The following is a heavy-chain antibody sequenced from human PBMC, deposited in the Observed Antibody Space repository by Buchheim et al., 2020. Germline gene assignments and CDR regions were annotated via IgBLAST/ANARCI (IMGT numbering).Heavy chain of an antibody. J-gene: IGHJ4*02. Sequence: QVQLVESGGGVVQPGRSLRLSCAASGFTFSSYGMHWVRQAPGKGLGWVAVIWYDGSNKYYADSVKGRFTISRDNSKNTLYLQMNSLRAEDTAVYYCARTNRLYDYDLFDYWGQGTL. CDR1: GFTFSSYG. D-gene: IGHD3-16*01. CDR2: IWYDGSNK. V-gene: IGHV3-33*01. CDR3: ARTNRLYDYDLFDY.